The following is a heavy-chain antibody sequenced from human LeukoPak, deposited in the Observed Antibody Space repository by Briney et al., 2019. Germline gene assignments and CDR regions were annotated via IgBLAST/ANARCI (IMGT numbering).Heavy chain of an antibody. CDR3: AREKRRNYYDSSGYSDY. J-gene: IGHJ4*02. CDR1: GYSISSGYY. Sequence: PSETLSLTCTVSGYSISSGYYWGWIRQPPGKGLEWIGSIYHSGSTYYNPSLKSRVTISVDTSKNQFSLKLSSVTAADTAVYYCAREKRRNYYDSSGYSDYWGQGTLVTVSS. D-gene: IGHD3-22*01. V-gene: IGHV4-38-2*02. CDR2: IYHSGST.